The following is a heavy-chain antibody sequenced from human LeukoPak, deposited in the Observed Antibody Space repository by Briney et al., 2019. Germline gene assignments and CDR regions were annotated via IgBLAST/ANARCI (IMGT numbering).Heavy chain of an antibody. D-gene: IGHD5-24*01. J-gene: IGHJ4*02. V-gene: IGHV3-30*04. CDR1: GFNFDNFA. CDR2: ISHDGRTK. CDR3: ARPSPPGDGYNPPDH. Sequence: PGKSLTLSCVVSGFNFDNFAMHWVRQPLGKGLEWVAVISHDGRTKYYADSMKGRITISRDSSKNTLFLQMNNLRSEDTAVYFCARPSPPGDGYNPPDHWGQGTLVTVSS.